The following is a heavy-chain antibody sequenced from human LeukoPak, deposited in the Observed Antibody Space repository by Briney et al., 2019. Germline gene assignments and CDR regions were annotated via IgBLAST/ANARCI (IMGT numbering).Heavy chain of an antibody. Sequence: GGSLRLSCAASGFTFSDYYMTWIRQAPGKGLEGVSYISSSGGTTHYADSVKGRFTISRNNAKNSLFVQMSNLRAEDTAVYYCARVPRSGGSIDYWGQGTLVTVSS. V-gene: IGHV3-11*01. J-gene: IGHJ4*02. CDR2: ISSSGGTT. CDR1: GFTFSDYY. CDR3: ARVPRSGGSIDY. D-gene: IGHD6-19*01.